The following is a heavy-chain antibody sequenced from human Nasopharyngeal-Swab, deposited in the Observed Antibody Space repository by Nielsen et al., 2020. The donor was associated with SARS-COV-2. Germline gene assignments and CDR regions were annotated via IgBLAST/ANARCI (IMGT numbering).Heavy chain of an antibody. V-gene: IGHV1-8*01. CDR3: AREQWLGPTTSWYYYYGMDV. CDR1: GYTFTSYD. J-gene: IGHJ6*02. Sequence: ASVKVSCKASGYTFTSYDINWVRQATGQGLEWMGWMNPNSGNTGYAQKFQGRVTMTRNTSISTAYMELSSLRSEDTAVYYCAREQWLGPTTSWYYYYGMDVWGQGTTVTVSS. D-gene: IGHD6-19*01. CDR2: MNPNSGNT.